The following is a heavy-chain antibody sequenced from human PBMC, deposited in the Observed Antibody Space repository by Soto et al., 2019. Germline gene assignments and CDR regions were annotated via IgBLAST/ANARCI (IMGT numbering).Heavy chain of an antibody. Sequence: QVQLVQSGAEVKKPGASVKVSCTASGYTFTTYYMHWVRQAPGQGLEWMGIISPDGGRTIYAQKFQGRVTMTRDTSTSTVDMELSRLSSEDTAVYYCATRDPGHYWGQGTLVTVSS. CDR3: ATRDPGHY. V-gene: IGHV1-46*01. CDR1: GYTFTTYY. CDR2: ISPDGGRT. J-gene: IGHJ4*02.